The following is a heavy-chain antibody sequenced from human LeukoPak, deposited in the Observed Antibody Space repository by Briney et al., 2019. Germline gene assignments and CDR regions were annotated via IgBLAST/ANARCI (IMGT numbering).Heavy chain of an antibody. Sequence: GGSLRLSCAASGFTFSSYWMSWVRQAPGKGLEWVANIKQDGSEKYYVDSVKGRFTISRDNAKNSLYLQMNSLRAEDTVVYYCARDRSYDFWSGYTFDYWGQGTLVTVSS. V-gene: IGHV3-7*01. D-gene: IGHD3-3*01. CDR2: IKQDGSEK. CDR1: GFTFSSYW. J-gene: IGHJ4*02. CDR3: ARDRSYDFWSGYTFDY.